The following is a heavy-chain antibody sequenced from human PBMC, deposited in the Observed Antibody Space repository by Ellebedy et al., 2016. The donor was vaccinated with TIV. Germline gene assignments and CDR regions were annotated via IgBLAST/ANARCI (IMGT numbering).Heavy chain of an antibody. Sequence: SLKISXAASGFTFDDYAMHWVRQAPGKGLEWVSGISWNSGSIGYADSVKGRFTISRDNSKNTLYLQMNSLRAEDTAVYYCARDLQGVWAFDYWGQGTLVTVSS. CDR1: GFTFDDYA. V-gene: IGHV3-9*01. CDR3: ARDLQGVWAFDY. J-gene: IGHJ4*02. D-gene: IGHD1-26*01. CDR2: ISWNSGSI.